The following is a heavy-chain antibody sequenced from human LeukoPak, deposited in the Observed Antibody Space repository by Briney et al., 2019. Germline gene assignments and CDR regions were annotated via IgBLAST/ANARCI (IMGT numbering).Heavy chain of an antibody. V-gene: IGHV3-23*01. D-gene: IGHD6-6*01. CDR1: GFSFSTYA. CDR3: VRRVSGSSSPFAY. Sequence: GVSLRLSCAASGFSFSTYAMSWARQAPGKGLEWVSGISGSGETSYYAASVKGRLTISRDNSNNTLYLQMTSLRADDTAVYYCVRRVSGSSSPFAYWGQGALVIVSS. J-gene: IGHJ4*02. CDR2: ISGSGETS.